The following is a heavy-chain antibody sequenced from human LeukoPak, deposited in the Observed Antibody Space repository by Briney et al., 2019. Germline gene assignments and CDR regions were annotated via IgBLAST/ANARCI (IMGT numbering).Heavy chain of an antibody. CDR2: INPTGGST. CDR1: GYTFTSYY. CDR3: ARGATAGRFSLRPTGAYYMDV. V-gene: IGHV1-46*01. J-gene: IGHJ6*03. Sequence: AASVKVSCKASGYTFTSYYMHWVRQAPGQGLEWMGIINPTGGSTSYAQRFQGRVTMTRDMSTSTVYMELSSLRSEDTAVYYCARGATAGRFSLRPTGAYYMDVWGKGTTVTVSS. D-gene: IGHD6-13*01.